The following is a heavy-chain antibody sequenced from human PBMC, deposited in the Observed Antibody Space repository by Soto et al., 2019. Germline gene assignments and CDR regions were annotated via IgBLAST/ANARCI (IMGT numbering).Heavy chain of an antibody. J-gene: IGHJ4*02. Sequence: SETLSLTCAVSGGSISSGGYSWSWIRQPPGKGLEWIGYIYHSGSTYYNPSLKSRVTISVDRSKNQFSLKLSSVTAADTAVYYCARSSPPTTVVTGYYFDYWGQGTLVTVSS. CDR2: IYHSGST. V-gene: IGHV4-30-2*01. CDR1: GGSISSGGYS. D-gene: IGHD4-17*01. CDR3: ARSSPPTTVVTGYYFDY.